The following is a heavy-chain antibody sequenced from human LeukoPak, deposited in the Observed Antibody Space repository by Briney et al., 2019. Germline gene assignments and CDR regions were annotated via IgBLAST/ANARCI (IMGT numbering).Heavy chain of an antibody. CDR2: VDTDGSNP. D-gene: IGHD2-15*01. Sequence: GGSLRLSCEASGFTFTNHHFHWVRQAPGEGLLWVSRVDTDGSNPDYADSVQGRFIIFRDNAKNTLYLQMNSLRVEDTAVYYCVRDRGYCSGDSCRNWSDPWGQGTLVTVSS. J-gene: IGHJ5*02. CDR3: VRDRGYCSGDSCRNWSDP. CDR1: GFTFTNHH. V-gene: IGHV3-74*01.